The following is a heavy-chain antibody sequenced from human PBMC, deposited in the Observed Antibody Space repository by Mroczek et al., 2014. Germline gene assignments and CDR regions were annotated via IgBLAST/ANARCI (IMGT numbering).Heavy chain of an antibody. CDR3: ARDWPSYSSSASYYYGMDV. Sequence: QVQLVESGPRTGEAFTDPVLTCTVSGGSISSGSYYWSWIRQPAGKGLEWIGRIYTSGSTNYNPSLKSRVTISVDTSKNQFSLKLSSVTAADTAVYYCARDWPSYSSSASYYYGMDVWGQGTTVTVSS. V-gene: IGHV4-61*02. CDR2: IYTSGST. D-gene: IGHD6-6*01. J-gene: IGHJ6*02. CDR1: GGSISSGSYY.